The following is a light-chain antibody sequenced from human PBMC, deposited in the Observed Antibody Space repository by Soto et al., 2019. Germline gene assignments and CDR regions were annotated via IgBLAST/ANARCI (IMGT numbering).Light chain of an antibody. CDR3: QQYGTSPPT. CDR2: GAS. CDR1: QSVSSNF. V-gene: IGKV3-20*01. J-gene: IGKJ1*01. Sequence: EIVLTQSPGTLSLSPGERAALSCTASQSVSSNFLAWYQRKPGQAPRLLIYGASCRATDIPYRFSGSGSGTDFTLTISRLEPEDFAVYYCQQYGTSPPTFGQGTKVEI.